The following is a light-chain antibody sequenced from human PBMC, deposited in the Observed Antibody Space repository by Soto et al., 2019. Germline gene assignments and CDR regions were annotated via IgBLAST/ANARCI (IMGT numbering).Light chain of an antibody. CDR1: QSISTF. V-gene: IGKV3-11*01. CDR2: GAS. J-gene: IGKJ2*01. CDR3: QQYDSYMYA. Sequence: EIVLTQSPATLSLSPGERATLSCRTSQSISTFLAWYQQRPGQAPRLLIYGASHRASGIPARFSGSGSGTDFTLTITSLQSEDFAVYYCQQYDSYMYAFGQGTKVEI.